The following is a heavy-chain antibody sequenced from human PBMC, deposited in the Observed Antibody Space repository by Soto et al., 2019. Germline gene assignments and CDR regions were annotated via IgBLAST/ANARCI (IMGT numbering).Heavy chain of an antibody. J-gene: IGHJ6*02. CDR1: GGSISSYY. CDR3: ARDTSGTGYYGMDV. CDR2: IYYSGST. V-gene: IGHV4-59*01. D-gene: IGHD3-10*01. Sequence: SETLSLTCTVSGGSISSYYWSWIRQPPGKGLEWIGYIYYSGSTNYNPSLKSRVTISVDTSKNQFSLKLSSVTAADTAVYYCARDTSGTGYYGMDVWGQGTTVTVSS.